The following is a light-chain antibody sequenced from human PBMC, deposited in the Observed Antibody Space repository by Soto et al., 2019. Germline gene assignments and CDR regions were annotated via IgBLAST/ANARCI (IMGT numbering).Light chain of an antibody. CDR3: QQYGSSPWP. CDR2: GTS. J-gene: IGKJ1*01. V-gene: IGKV3-20*01. Sequence: EIVLTQSPGTLSLSPGERATLSCRASRNINGNYLGWYQLKRGQAPRLLIYGTSTRATGIPDRFSGSGSGTDFTVTISRLEPEDCAVYYCQQYGSSPWPFGQGTKVQIK. CDR1: RNINGNY.